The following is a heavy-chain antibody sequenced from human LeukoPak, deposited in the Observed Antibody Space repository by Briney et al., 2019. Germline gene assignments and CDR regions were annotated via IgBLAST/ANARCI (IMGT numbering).Heavy chain of an antibody. D-gene: IGHD6-19*01. V-gene: IGHV3-30*18. Sequence: GSLSLSCAASGFPFSTYGMHWVRQAPGKGLEWVAVISYDGSNKYYVDSVKGRFTISRDNSKNTLYLQMNSLRDEDAAVYYCAKDAYSSGVNSFGPWGQGTLVTVSS. CDR1: GFPFSTYG. J-gene: IGHJ5*02. CDR3: AKDAYSSGVNSFGP. CDR2: ISYDGSNK.